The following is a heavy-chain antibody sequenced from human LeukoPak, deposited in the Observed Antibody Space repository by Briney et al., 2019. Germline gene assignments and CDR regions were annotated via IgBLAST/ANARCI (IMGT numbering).Heavy chain of an antibody. V-gene: IGHV3-7*01. CDR3: ARVGHPYYYYYTDV. CDR1: GFTFSSYW. CDR2: IKQDGSEK. J-gene: IGHJ6*03. Sequence: GGSLRLSCAASGFTFSSYWMTWVRQAPGKGLEWVANIKQDGSEKYSVDSLKGRFTISRDNAKKLLYLQMNSLRVEDTAVYYCARVGHPYYYYYTDVWGKGTTVTVSS.